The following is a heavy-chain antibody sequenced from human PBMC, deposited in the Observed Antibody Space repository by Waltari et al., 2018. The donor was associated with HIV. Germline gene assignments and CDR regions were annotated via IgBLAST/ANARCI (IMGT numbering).Heavy chain of an antibody. CDR1: GFTFSSYS. Sequence: EVQLVESGGGLVQPGGSLRLSCAASGFTFSSYSMNWVRQGPGKGLELVSYISSSCSNIYYADSVKGRFTISRDNAKNSLYLQRDSLRAEDTAVYYCAREWVTVTSFYYYYGMDVWGQGTTVTVSS. CDR3: AREWVTVTSFYYYYGMDV. D-gene: IGHD4-4*01. J-gene: IGHJ6*02. V-gene: IGHV3-48*01. CDR2: ISSSCSNI.